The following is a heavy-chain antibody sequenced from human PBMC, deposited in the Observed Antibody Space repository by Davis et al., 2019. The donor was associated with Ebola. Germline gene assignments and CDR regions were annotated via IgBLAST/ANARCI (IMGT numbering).Heavy chain of an antibody. CDR2: ISAYNGNT. CDR1: GYTFTSYG. D-gene: IGHD3-9*01. Sequence: AASVKVSCKASGYTFTSYGISWVRQAPGQGLEWMGWISAYNGNTNYAQKLQGRVTITRDTSASTAYMELSSLRSEDTAVYYCARSILTGYSTYYYYGMDVWGKGTTVTVSS. CDR3: ARSILTGYSTYYYYGMDV. V-gene: IGHV1-18*01. J-gene: IGHJ6*04.